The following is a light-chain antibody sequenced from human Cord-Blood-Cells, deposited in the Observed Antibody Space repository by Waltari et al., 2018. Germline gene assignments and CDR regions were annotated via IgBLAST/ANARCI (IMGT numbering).Light chain of an antibody. J-gene: IGLJ1*01. CDR2: DVI. V-gene: IGLV2-14*01. CDR1: SSDVGGYNY. Sequence: QSALTQPASVSGSPGQSITISCTGTSSDVGGYNYVSWYQQHPGKAPKLMIYDVITRPSGVSNRFSSSKSGNTASLTISGLQAEDEADYYCSSYTSSSTLVFGTGTKVTVL. CDR3: SSYTSSSTLV.